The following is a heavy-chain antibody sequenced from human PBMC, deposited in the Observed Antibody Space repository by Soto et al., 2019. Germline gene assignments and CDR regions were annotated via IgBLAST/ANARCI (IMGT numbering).Heavy chain of an antibody. CDR3: ARDDSKHGGNNWFDP. Sequence: SETLSLTCTVSGGSITNYYWSWIRQPAGKGLEWIGRIYTKERTNYNLSFRNRVTMSVDTSKNQFSLKLDAVTAADTAVYYCARDDSKHGGNNWFDPWGQGTPVTVSS. D-gene: IGHD2-21*01. V-gene: IGHV4-4*07. CDR2: IYTKERT. CDR1: GGSITNYY. J-gene: IGHJ5*02.